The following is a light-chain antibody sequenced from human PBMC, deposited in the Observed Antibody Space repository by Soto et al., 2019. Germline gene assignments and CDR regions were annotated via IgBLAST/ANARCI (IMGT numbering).Light chain of an antibody. J-gene: IGLJ3*02. Sequence: QSVLTQPRSVSGSPGQSVTISCTGTSSDVGVYNYVSWYQQHPGKAPKLMIYDVSKRPSGVPDRFSGSKSGNTASLTISGLQAEDEADYYCCSYAGSYNWVFGGGTKVTVL. CDR3: CSYAGSYNWV. CDR2: DVS. CDR1: SSDVGVYNY. V-gene: IGLV2-11*01.